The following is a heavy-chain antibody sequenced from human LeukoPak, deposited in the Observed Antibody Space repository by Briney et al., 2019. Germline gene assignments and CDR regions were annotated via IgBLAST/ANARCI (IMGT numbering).Heavy chain of an antibody. CDR2: ISSSGFYI. J-gene: IGHJ3*02. D-gene: IGHD3-9*01. CDR3: ARDFDWAFDI. CDR1: GFAFSSYS. Sequence: GGSLRLSCAASGFAFSSYSMHWVRQAPGRGLEWVSSISSSGFYIYYADSVKGRFTISRDNAKNSHYLQMNSLRDEDTAVYYCARDFDWAFDIWGQGTMVAVSS. V-gene: IGHV3-21*01.